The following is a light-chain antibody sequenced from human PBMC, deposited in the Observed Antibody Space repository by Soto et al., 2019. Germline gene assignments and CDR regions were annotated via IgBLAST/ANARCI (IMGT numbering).Light chain of an antibody. J-gene: IGLJ2*01. V-gene: IGLV1-44*01. Sequence: QPVLTQPPSASGTPGQRVTISCSGSSSNIGSNTVYWYQQLPGTAPKLLIYSNNQRPSGVPDRFSGSKSGTSASLAISGLQSEDEADYYCAAWDDSLNGVVFGGGTKVTVL. CDR1: SSNIGSNT. CDR3: AAWDDSLNGVV. CDR2: SNN.